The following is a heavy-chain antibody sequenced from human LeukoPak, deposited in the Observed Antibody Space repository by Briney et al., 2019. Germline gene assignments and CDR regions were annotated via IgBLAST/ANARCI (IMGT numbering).Heavy chain of an antibody. V-gene: IGHV3-7*01. CDR2: IRKDGAAN. CDR3: VRSREVQYDSRSNGGLYFRN. Sequence: PGGSLRLSCAASGFTFSNEWMTWVRQVPGKGLEWVANIRKDGAANYYLGSVKGRFTISRDNAEESLYLQMNSLRVEDTAVYYCVRSREVQYDSRSNGGLYFRNWGQGTLVTVSS. CDR1: GFTFSNEW. J-gene: IGHJ4*02. D-gene: IGHD3-22*01.